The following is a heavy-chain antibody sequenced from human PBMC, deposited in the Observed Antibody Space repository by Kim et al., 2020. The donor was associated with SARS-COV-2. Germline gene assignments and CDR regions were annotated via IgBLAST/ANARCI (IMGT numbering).Heavy chain of an antibody. V-gene: IGHV4-31*03. J-gene: IGHJ4*02. CDR2: IYYSGST. Sequence: SETLSLTCTVSGGSISSGGYYWSWIRQHPGKGLEWIGYIYYSGSTYYNPSLKSRVTISVDTSKNQFSLKLSSVTAADTAVYYCARGGASYDYFDYWGQGTLVTVSS. CDR1: GGSISSGGYY. CDR3: ARGGASYDYFDY. D-gene: IGHD1-26*01.